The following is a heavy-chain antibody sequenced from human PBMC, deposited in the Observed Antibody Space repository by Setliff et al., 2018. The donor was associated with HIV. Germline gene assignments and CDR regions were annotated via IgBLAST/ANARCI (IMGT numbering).Heavy chain of an antibody. J-gene: IGHJ6*03. CDR3: ARARTDHYDRGRRSHYYIDV. D-gene: IGHD3-22*01. CDR2: MNPGSRNT. CDR1: GYTITNYD. Sequence: ASVKVSCKPSGYTITNYDINWVRQAAGQGLEWMGWMNPGSRNTGYAQRLEGSVTMTWDTSISTAYMELNNVKFEDTAVYYCARARTDHYDRGRRSHYYIDVWARGATVTVSS. V-gene: IGHV1-8*02.